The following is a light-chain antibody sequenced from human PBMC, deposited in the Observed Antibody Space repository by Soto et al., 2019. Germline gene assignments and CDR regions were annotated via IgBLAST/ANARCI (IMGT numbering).Light chain of an antibody. J-gene: IGKJ1*01. V-gene: IGKV3-20*01. CDR1: QSVSRNY. CDR2: GAS. Sequence: ILMTQSPATLSVSRWEIASLSCRASQSVSRNYLAWYQQKPGQAPRLLIYGASTRATGIPDRFSGSGSGTDFTLIIRRLEPEDFAVYYCQQYGSPRTFGQGTKVDIK. CDR3: QQYGSPRT.